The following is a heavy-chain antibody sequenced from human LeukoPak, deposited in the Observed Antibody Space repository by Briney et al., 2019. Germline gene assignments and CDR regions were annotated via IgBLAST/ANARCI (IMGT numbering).Heavy chain of an antibody. D-gene: IGHD1-26*01. CDR2: ISGSGGST. CDR3: AKEPRRGSGSYFNAEYFQH. J-gene: IGHJ1*01. Sequence: GGSLRLSCAASGFTFSSYAMSWVRQAPGKGLEWVSAISGSGGSTYYADSVKGRFTISRDNSKNTLYLQMNSLRAEDTAVYYCAKEPRRGSGSYFNAEYFQHWGQGTLVTVSS. V-gene: IGHV3-23*01. CDR1: GFTFSSYA.